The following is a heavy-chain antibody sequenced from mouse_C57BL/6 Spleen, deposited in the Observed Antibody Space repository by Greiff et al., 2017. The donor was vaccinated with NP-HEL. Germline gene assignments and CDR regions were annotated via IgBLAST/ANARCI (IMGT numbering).Heavy chain of an antibody. J-gene: IGHJ2*01. CDR3: ARSGNYGSSYFDY. CDR2: IFPGSGNT. CDR1: GYSFTSYY. V-gene: IGHV1-66*01. D-gene: IGHD1-1*01. Sequence: QVQLQQSGPELVKPGASVKISCKASGYSFTSYYIHWVQQRPGQGLEWIGWIFPGSGNTKYNEKFKGKATLTADTSSSTAYMQLSSLTSEDSAVYYCARSGNYGSSYFDYWGQGTTLTVSS.